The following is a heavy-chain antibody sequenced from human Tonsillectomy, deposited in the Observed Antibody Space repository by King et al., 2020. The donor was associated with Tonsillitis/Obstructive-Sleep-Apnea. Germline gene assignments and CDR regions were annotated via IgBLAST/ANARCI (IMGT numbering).Heavy chain of an antibody. V-gene: IGHV3-30*18. CDR2: ISFDGSNK. D-gene: IGHD2-2*01. CDR1: GFTFSRYG. J-gene: IGHJ3*02. Sequence: VQLVESGGGVVQPGRSLRLSCAASGFTFSRYGMHWVRQAPGKGLEWVAVISFDGSNKYYADSVKGRFTISRDNSKNTLYLKIHSRRAGDTAVYYCAKAVWGYCSSTSCYPAFDIWGQGTMVTVSS. CDR3: AKAVWGYCSSTSCYPAFDI.